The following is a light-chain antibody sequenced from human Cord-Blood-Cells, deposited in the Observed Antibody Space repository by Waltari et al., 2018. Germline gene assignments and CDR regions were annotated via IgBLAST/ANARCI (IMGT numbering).Light chain of an antibody. J-gene: IGLJ3*02. Sequence: QSVLTQPPSVSGAPGQRVTISCTGSSSNTGAGYDVHWYQQLPGTAPKLLFYGNSNRPSGVPDRFSGSKSGTSASLAITGLQAEDEADYYCQSYDSSLSGSVFGGGTKLTVL. CDR3: QSYDSSLSGSV. CDR1: SSNTGAGYD. V-gene: IGLV1-40*01. CDR2: GNS.